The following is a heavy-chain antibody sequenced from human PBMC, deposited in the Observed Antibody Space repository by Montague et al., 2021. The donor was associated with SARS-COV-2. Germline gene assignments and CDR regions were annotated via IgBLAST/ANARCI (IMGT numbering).Heavy chain of an antibody. J-gene: IGHJ6*02. CDR1: GDSVSSNSAT. Sequence: CAISGDSVSSNSATRNWVRQSPSRGLEWLGRTYYRSKWYNDYAVSVRGRVTINPDTSKSQFSLQLNSATPEDTAIYYCTSGREGNYNVMDVWGQGTTVTVSS. D-gene: IGHD1-1*01. V-gene: IGHV6-1*01. CDR2: TYYRSKWYN. CDR3: TSGREGNYNVMDV.